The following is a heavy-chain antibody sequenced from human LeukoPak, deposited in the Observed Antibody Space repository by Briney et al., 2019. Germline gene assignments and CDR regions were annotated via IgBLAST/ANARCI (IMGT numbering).Heavy chain of an antibody. Sequence: SETLSLTCTVSGGSISSSSYYWGWIRQPPGKGLEWIGSIYYSGSTYYNPSLKSRVTISVDTSKNQFSLKLSSVTAADTPVYYGPGVRLYYDSSGHGLTGWFDPWGQGTLVTVSS. CDR3: PGVRLYYDSSGHGLTGWFDP. J-gene: IGHJ5*02. CDR1: GGSISSSSYY. D-gene: IGHD3-22*01. V-gene: IGHV4-39*07. CDR2: IYYSGST.